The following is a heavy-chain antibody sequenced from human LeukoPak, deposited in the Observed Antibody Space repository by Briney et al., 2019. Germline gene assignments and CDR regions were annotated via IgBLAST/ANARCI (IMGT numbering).Heavy chain of an antibody. CDR2: IYTSGST. V-gene: IGHV4-4*07. J-gene: IGHJ4*02. CDR1: GGSISSSY. D-gene: IGHD3-22*01. CDR3: ASEAYYYDSSGYYKY. Sequence: SETLSLTCTVSGGSISSSYWSWIRQPAGKGLEWIGRIYTSGSTNYNPSLKSRVTMSVDTSKNQFSLKLSSVTAADTAVYYCASEAYYYDSSGYYKYWGQGTLVTVSS.